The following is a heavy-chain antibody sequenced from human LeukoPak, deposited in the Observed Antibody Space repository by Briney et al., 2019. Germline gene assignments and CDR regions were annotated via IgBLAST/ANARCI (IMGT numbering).Heavy chain of an antibody. CDR3: ARDPMGAMRRSSGAFDI. V-gene: IGHV3-13*01. Sequence: GGSLRLSCAASGFTLSNYDMHWVRHATGKGLEWVSGIDIPGNTYYPYSVKGRFTMSRESAKNPLYLQMNSLRAGDTAVYYCARDPMGAMRRSSGAFDIWGQGTMVTVSS. CDR2: IDIPGNT. D-gene: IGHD3-22*01. CDR1: GFTLSNYD. J-gene: IGHJ3*02.